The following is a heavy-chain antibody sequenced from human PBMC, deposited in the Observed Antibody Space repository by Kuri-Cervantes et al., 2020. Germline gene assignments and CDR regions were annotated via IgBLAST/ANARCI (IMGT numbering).Heavy chain of an antibody. CDR2: ISSSGSTI. Sequence: GESLKISCAASGFTFSSYGMHWVRQAPGKGLEWVSYISSSGSTIYYADSVKGRFTISRDNSKNTLYLQMNSLRAEDTAVYYCAKDLGYCSGGSCYHARYYYGMDVWGQGTTVTVSS. V-gene: IGHV3-48*01. J-gene: IGHJ6*02. CDR1: GFTFSSYG. CDR3: AKDLGYCSGGSCYHARYYYGMDV. D-gene: IGHD2-15*01.